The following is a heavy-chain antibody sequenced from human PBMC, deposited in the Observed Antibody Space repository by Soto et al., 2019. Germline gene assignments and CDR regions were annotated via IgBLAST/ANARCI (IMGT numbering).Heavy chain of an antibody. D-gene: IGHD2-2*02. CDR2: IKSKTDGGTT. CDR3: RTTRDCSSTSCYTFAFDI. CDR1: GFTFSNAW. V-gene: IGHV3-15*01. Sequence: GGSLRLSCAASGFTFSNAWMSWVRQAPGKGLEWVGRIKSKTDGGTTDYAAPVKGRFTISRDDSKNTLYLQMNSLKTEDTAVYYCRTTRDCSSTSCYTFAFDIWGQGTMVTVSS. J-gene: IGHJ3*02.